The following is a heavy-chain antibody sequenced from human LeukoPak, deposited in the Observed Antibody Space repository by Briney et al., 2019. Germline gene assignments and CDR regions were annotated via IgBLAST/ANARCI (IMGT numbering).Heavy chain of an antibody. J-gene: IGHJ4*02. CDR2: IRSDGSIT. Sequence: GGSLRLSCAASGFTFSGYWMHWVRQAPGKGLAWVSVIRSDGSITTYADSVKGRFTISRDNVQNSLYLQMNSLRAEDTAMYYCARDRGYFDNWGQGTLVTVSS. CDR3: ARDRGYFDN. V-gene: IGHV3-74*01. CDR1: GFTFSGYW.